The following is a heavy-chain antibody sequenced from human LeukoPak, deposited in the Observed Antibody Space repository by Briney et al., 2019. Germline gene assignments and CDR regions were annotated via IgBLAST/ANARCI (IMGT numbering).Heavy chain of an antibody. D-gene: IGHD3-22*01. CDR1: GGSFSNYY. Sequence: SETLSLTCTVSGGSFSNYYWSWIRQPPGKGLEWIGYIYYSGSTSYNPSLKSRVTISVDTSKNQFSLKLSSVTAADTAVYYCARATVPLSSGYYYYFDYWGQGTLVTVSS. J-gene: IGHJ4*02. CDR2: IYYSGST. CDR3: ARATVPLSSGYYYYFDY. V-gene: IGHV4-59*08.